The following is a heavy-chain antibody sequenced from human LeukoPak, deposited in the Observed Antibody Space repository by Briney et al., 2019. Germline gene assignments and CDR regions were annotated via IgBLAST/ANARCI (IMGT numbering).Heavy chain of an antibody. D-gene: IGHD5-18*01. J-gene: IGHJ4*02. CDR2: ISYDGSDK. CDR3: AKSQGIQLWNIDY. V-gene: IGHV3-30*18. Sequence: GGSLRLSCAASGFTFINYAMHWVRQAPGKGLEWVAVISYDGSDKYYVDSVKGRFTISRDNSKNTLYLQMNSLRAEDTAVYYCAKSQGIQLWNIDYWGQGTLVTVSS. CDR1: GFTFINYA.